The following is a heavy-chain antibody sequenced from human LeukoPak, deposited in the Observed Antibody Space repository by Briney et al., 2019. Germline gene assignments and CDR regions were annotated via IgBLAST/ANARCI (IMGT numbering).Heavy chain of an antibody. J-gene: IGHJ5*02. D-gene: IGHD6-13*01. Sequence: GASVKVSCKASGFTFTDHYLHWVRQVPGQGLEWMGGIIPIFGTANYAQKFQGRVTITADESTSTAYMELSSLRSEDTAVYYCARARIAAAGTNWFDPWGQGTLVTVSS. V-gene: IGHV1-69*13. CDR2: IIPIFGTA. CDR1: GFTFTDHY. CDR3: ARARIAAAGTNWFDP.